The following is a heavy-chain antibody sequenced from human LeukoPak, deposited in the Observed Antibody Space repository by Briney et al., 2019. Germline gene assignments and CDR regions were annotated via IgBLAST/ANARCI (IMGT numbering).Heavy chain of an antibody. V-gene: IGHV4-61*02. D-gene: IGHD6-19*01. CDR2: IYTSGST. Sequence: SETLSLTCTVSGGSISSGSYYWSWIRQPAGKGLEWIGRIYTSGSTNYNPSLKSRVTISVDTSKNQFSLKLSSVTDADTAVYYCARDVAVAGGDFDYWGQGTLVTVSS. J-gene: IGHJ4*02. CDR3: ARDVAVAGGDFDY. CDR1: GGSISSGSYY.